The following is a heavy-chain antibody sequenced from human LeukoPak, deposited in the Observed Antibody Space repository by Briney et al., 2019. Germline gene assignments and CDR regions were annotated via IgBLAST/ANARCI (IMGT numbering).Heavy chain of an antibody. CDR2: IRNKANSHTT. CDR1: GFTFSDYY. D-gene: IGHD3/OR15-3a*01. V-gene: IGHV3-72*01. Sequence: GGSLRLSCAASGFTFSDYYMDWVRQAPGKGPEWVGRIRNKANSHTTEYAASVKGRFTISRDDSKNSLYLQMNSLKTDDTAVYYCARGLGGTGARYFDYWGQGTLVTVSS. CDR3: ARGLGGTGARYFDY. J-gene: IGHJ4*02.